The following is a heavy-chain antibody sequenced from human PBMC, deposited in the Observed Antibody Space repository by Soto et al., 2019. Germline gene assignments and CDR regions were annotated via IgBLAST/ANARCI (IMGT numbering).Heavy chain of an antibody. D-gene: IGHD2-15*01. J-gene: IGHJ6*02. Sequence: SVKVSCKTSGFTFRSSAVQWVRQARGQRLEWIVWLVVGTCNTNYAQKFQQIGTISSDRSTNTLSMELSTLTSEDTPVYYCATGAYCSGGSCSAYYYYYYGLDLWGQGNTVTVSS. CDR1: GFTFRSSA. CDR2: LVVGTCNT. CDR3: ATGAYCSGGSCSAYYYYYYGLDL. V-gene: IGHV1-58*01.